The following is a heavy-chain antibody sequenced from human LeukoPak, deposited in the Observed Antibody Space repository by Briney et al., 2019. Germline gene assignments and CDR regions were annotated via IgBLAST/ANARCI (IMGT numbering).Heavy chain of an antibody. V-gene: IGHV3-7*03. CDR2: IKQDGSEK. J-gene: IGHJ3*02. CDR1: GFTFSSYW. CDR3: ARDRPIVVVPAADDAFDI. Sequence: GGSLRLSCAASGFTFSSYWMSWVRQAPGKGLEWVANIKQDGSEKYYVGSVKGRFTISRDNAKNSLYLQMNSLRAEDTAVYYCARDRPIVVVPAADDAFDIWGQGTMVTVSS. D-gene: IGHD2-2*01.